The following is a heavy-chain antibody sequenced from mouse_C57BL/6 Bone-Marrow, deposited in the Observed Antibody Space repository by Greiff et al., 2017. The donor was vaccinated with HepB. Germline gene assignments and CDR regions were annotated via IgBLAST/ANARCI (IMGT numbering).Heavy chain of an antibody. V-gene: IGHV1-54*01. CDR3: ASQTAQAFYAMDY. CDR1: GYAFTNYL. J-gene: IGHJ4*01. CDR2: INPGSGGT. Sequence: VQLVESGAELVRPGTSVKVSCKASGYAFTNYLIEWVKQRPGQGLEWIGVINPGSGGTNYNEKFKGKATLTADKSSSTAYMQLSSLTSEDSAVYICASQTAQAFYAMDYWGQGTSVTVSS. D-gene: IGHD3-2*02.